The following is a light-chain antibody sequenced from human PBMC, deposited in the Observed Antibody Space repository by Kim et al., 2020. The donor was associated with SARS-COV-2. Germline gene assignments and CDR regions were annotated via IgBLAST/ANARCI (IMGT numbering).Light chain of an antibody. V-gene: IGLV3-19*01. CDR1: SLRSFY. Sequence: SSELTQDPAVSVALGQTVTITCQGDSLRSFYASWYQQRPGQAPILVIYGRNNRPSGIPDRFSGSNSGNTASMTITGAQAEDEADYYCQSGDTSDNLFGGGTQLTVL. CDR2: GRN. CDR3: QSGDTSDNL. J-gene: IGLJ2*01.